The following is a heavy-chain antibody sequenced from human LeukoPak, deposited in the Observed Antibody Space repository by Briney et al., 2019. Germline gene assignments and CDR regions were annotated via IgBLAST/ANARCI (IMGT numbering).Heavy chain of an antibody. CDR1: GGSISSYY. V-gene: IGHV4-59*01. J-gene: IGHJ5*02. CDR3: ARAGYSSGWYNWFDP. CDR2: IYYSGST. D-gene: IGHD6-19*01. Sequence: SETLSLTCTVSGGSISSYYWSWIRQPPGKGLEWIGYIYYSGSTNYNPSLKSRVTISVDTSKNQFSLKLSSVTAADTAVYYCARAGYSSGWYNWFDPWGQRTLVTVSS.